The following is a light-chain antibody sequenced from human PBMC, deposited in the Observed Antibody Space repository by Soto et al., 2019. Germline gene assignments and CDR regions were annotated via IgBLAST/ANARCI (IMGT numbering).Light chain of an antibody. Sequence: QPGLTHLAPGYGPPEKWITNSCTGTSDDVGGYNYVSWYQQHPGKAPKLMIYEVSNRPSGVSNRFSGSKSGNTASLTISGLQAEDEADYYCSSYTSSSIVFGTGTKVTVL. CDR2: EVS. J-gene: IGLJ1*01. V-gene: IGLV2-14*01. CDR1: SDDVGGYNY. CDR3: SSYTSSSIV.